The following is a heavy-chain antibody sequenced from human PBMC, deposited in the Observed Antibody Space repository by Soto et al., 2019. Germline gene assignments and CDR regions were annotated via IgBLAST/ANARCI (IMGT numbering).Heavy chain of an antibody. CDR3: ARSWVTGKGGMDV. J-gene: IGHJ6*02. CDR1: GYTFTSYG. Sequence: QVQLVQSGAEVKKPGASVKVSCKTSGYTFTSYGLSWVRQAPGQGLEWMGGINGYTGNTNYAQKFQGRVTMTTDTSTNTAYLDLWTLISDDTAVYYCARSWVTGKGGMDVWGQGTTVTVSS. CDR2: INGYTGNT. D-gene: IGHD3-16*01. V-gene: IGHV1-18*01.